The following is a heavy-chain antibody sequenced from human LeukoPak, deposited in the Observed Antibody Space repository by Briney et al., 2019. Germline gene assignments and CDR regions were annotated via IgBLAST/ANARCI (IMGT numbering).Heavy chain of an antibody. CDR2: INPNSVNT. Sequence: ASVKVSCKASGYTFTGYYMHWVRQAPGQGLEWMGWINPNSVNTGYAQKYQGRVTMTRNTAISTAYMELSSLRSEDTAVYYCARGSSSSWYPTFGYYYYYMDVWGKGTTVTISS. J-gene: IGHJ6*03. D-gene: IGHD6-13*01. V-gene: IGHV1-8*02. CDR1: GYTFTGYY. CDR3: ARGSSSSWYPTFGYYYYYMDV.